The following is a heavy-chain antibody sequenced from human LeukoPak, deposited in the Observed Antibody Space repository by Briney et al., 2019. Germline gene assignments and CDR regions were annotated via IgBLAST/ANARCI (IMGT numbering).Heavy chain of an antibody. Sequence: GGSLRLSCAASGFTFSSYAMSWVRQAPGKGLEWVSAISGSGGSTYYADPVKGPFTITRDNSKNTLYLQMNSLRAEDTAVYYCAKDPPRVLVGANIYFDYWGQGTLVTVSS. D-gene: IGHD1-26*01. CDR2: ISGSGGST. CDR3: AKDPPRVLVGANIYFDY. V-gene: IGHV3-23*01. J-gene: IGHJ4*02. CDR1: GFTFSSYA.